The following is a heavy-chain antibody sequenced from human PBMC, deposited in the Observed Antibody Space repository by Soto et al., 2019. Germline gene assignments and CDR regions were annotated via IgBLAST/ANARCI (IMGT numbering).Heavy chain of an antibody. D-gene: IGHD2-8*01. V-gene: IGHV4-59*08. CDR2: TDYSGNT. J-gene: IGHJ2*01. Sequence: KGLEWIGYTDYSGNTNYTPPRKSRVTIAGDTYKNQFSLRLSSVTAADTAVYYCARAVGDHLSVLSRHL. CDR3: ARAVGDHLSVLSRHL.